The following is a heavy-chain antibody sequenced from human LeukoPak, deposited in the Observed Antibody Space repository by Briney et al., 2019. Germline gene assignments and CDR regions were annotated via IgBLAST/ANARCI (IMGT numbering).Heavy chain of an antibody. CDR3: AKGVGGYCSSTDCRAYDN. D-gene: IGHD2-2*01. Sequence: PGGSLRLSCAASGFTFSSYSMNWVRQAPGKGLEWVSSISSSSSYIYYADSVKGRFTVPRDNSKNTLYLQMNNLRAEDSAVYYCAKGVGGYCSSTDCRAYDNWGQGTLVTVSS. CDR2: ISSSSSYI. CDR1: GFTFSSYS. J-gene: IGHJ4*02. V-gene: IGHV3-21*04.